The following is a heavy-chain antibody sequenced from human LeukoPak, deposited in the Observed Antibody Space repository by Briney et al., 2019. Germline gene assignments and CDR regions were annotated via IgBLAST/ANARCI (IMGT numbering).Heavy chain of an antibody. CDR1: GFTFDDYA. CDR2: ISWNSGSI. J-gene: IGHJ4*02. D-gene: IGHD3-10*01. V-gene: IGHV3-9*03. Sequence: PGGSLRLSCAASGFTFDDYAMHWVRQAPGKGLEWVSGISWNSGSIGYAESVKGRFTISRDNAKNYLYLQKNSLRAEDMALYYCAKDISRTGRGGFDYWGQGTLVTVSS. CDR3: AKDISRTGRGGFDY.